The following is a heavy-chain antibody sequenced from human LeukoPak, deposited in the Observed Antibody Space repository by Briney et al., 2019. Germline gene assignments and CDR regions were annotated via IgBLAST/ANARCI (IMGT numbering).Heavy chain of an antibody. CDR3: ARDGGPDQYFFDY. Sequence: SGTLSLTCAVSGGSIIGRYWWSWVRQPPGKGLEWIGEVSQTGTTHYNPSLKSRVTISVNKSKNQFSLNLNSVTAADTAVYFCARDGGPDQYFFDYWGQGTLVTVPS. D-gene: IGHD2/OR15-2a*01. J-gene: IGHJ4*02. CDR2: VSQTGTT. V-gene: IGHV4-4*02. CDR1: GGSIIGRYW.